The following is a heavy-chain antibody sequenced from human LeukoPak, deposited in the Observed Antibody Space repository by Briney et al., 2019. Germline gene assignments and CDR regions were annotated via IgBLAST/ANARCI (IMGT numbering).Heavy chain of an antibody. V-gene: IGHV3-11*05. J-gene: IGHJ3*02. D-gene: IGHD3-22*01. CDR3: ARADDYYDSSGYYYGAGAFDI. CDR1: GFTFSDYY. CDR2: ISSSSSYT. Sequence: GGSLRLSCAASGFTFSDYYMSWIRQAPGKGLEWVSYISSSSSYTNYADSVKGRFTISRDNAKNSLYLQMNSLRAEDTAVYYCARADDYYDSSGYYYGAGAFDIWGQGTMVTVSS.